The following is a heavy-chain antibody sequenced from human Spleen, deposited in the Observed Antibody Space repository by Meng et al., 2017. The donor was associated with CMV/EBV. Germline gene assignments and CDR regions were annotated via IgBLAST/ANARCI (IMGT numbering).Heavy chain of an antibody. CDR3: ARGRRVVPAAPPNDAFDI. D-gene: IGHD2-2*01. Sequence: SVKVSCKASGDTFRDHAISWVRQAPGQGLEWMGAIVPLVGRATYAQKFQGRVTITADKTTSTAYMELSSLKSEDTAVYYCARGRRVVPAAPPNDAFDIWGQGTMVTVSS. V-gene: IGHV1-69*10. CDR1: GDTFRDHA. J-gene: IGHJ3*02. CDR2: IVPLVGRA.